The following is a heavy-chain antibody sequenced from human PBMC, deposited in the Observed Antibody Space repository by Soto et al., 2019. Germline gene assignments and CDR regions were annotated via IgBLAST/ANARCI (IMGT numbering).Heavy chain of an antibody. Sequence: ASVKVSCKASGYTFTSYYMHWVRQAPGQGLEWMGIINPSGGSTSYAQKFQGRVTMTRDTSTSTVYMELSSLRSEDTAVYYCARDKSGDCSSTSCYTKGGMDVWGQGTTVTVSS. CDR2: INPSGGST. V-gene: IGHV1-46*01. D-gene: IGHD2-2*02. J-gene: IGHJ6*02. CDR1: GYTFTSYY. CDR3: ARDKSGDCSSTSCYTKGGMDV.